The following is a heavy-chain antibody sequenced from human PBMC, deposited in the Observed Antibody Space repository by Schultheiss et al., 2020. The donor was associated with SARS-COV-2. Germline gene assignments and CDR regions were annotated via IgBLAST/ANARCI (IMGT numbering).Heavy chain of an antibody. V-gene: IGHV4-4*02. D-gene: IGHD2-2*01. CDR1: GGSISSSNW. Sequence: SETLSLTCTVSGGSISSSNWWSWVRQPPGKGLEWIGEIYHSGSTNYNPSLKSRVTISVDKSKNQFSLKLSSVTAADTAVYYCARGIVVVPAAPKKYNWFDPWGQGTLVTVSS. J-gene: IGHJ5*02. CDR2: IYHSGST. CDR3: ARGIVVVPAAPKKYNWFDP.